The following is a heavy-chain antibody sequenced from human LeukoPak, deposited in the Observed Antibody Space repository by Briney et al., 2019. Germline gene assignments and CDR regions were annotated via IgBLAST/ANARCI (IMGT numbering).Heavy chain of an antibody. J-gene: IGHJ6*04. CDR3: ARDALQSSAGRGDSSGYHIP. Sequence: GASLKGSCEASGDTFTGHSMHSVRQAPRQGLEWMGWINPNSGGTNYAQKCQGRVTMTRDTSISTAYMELSRLRSDDTAVYDCARDALQSSAGRGDSSGYHIPWGKGTTVTVSS. CDR1: GDTFTGHS. CDR2: INPNSGGT. V-gene: IGHV1-2*02. D-gene: IGHD3-22*01.